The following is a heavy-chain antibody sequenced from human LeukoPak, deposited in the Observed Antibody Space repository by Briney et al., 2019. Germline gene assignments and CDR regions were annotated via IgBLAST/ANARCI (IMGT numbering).Heavy chain of an antibody. CDR2: IHTSGST. CDR3: AGSAQTTGWSFDY. D-gene: IGHD6-19*01. Sequence: SGTLSLTCIVSGGSISSYYWSWIRQPAGKGLEWIGQIHTSGSTNYNPSLKSRVAMSVDTSKNQFSMELISVTAADTAVYYCAGSAQTTGWSFDYWGQGALVTVSS. V-gene: IGHV4-4*07. J-gene: IGHJ4*02. CDR1: GGSISSYY.